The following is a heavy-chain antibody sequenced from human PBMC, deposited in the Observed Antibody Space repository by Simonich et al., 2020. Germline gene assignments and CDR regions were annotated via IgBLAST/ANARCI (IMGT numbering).Heavy chain of an antibody. J-gene: IGHJ6*03. CDR3: ARGGLADRRIVYYYYMDV. V-gene: IGHV1-69*09. D-gene: IGHD2-15*01. CDR1: GGTISNDA. CDR2: YIPVLGIA. Sequence: QVQLVQSGSEVKKPGSSVKVSCKASGGTISNDAISWMRQAHGQGLEWESGYIPVLGIANYATKSQGRVTITADKATSTAYMELSSLRSEDTAVYYCARGGLADRRIVYYYYMDVWGKGTTVTVSS.